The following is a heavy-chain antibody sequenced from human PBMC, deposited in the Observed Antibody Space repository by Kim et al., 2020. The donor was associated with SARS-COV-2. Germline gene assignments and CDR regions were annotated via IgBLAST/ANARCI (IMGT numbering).Heavy chain of an antibody. Sequence: ASVKVSCKASGYTFTSYAMHWVRQAPGQRLEWMGWINAGNGNTKYSQKFQGRVTITRDTSASTAYMELSSLRSEDTAVYYCARDLGYSSSWYKGDWFDPWGRGTLVTVSS. CDR1: GYTFTSYA. J-gene: IGHJ5*02. D-gene: IGHD6-13*01. CDR2: INAGNGNT. CDR3: ARDLGYSSSWYKGDWFDP. V-gene: IGHV1-3*01.